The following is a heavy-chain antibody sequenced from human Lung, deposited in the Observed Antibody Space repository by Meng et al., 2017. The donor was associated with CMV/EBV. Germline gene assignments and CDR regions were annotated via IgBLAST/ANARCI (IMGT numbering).Heavy chain of an antibody. J-gene: IGHJ5*02. CDR3: ARSGTTAGNWFDP. CDR1: GYTFTSYD. CDR2: MNPNSGNT. D-gene: IGHD1-7*01. V-gene: IGHV1-8*01. Sequence: ASVXVSXXASGYTFTSYDINWVRQATGQGLEWMGWMNPNSGNTGYAQKFQGRVTMTRNTSISTVYMELSSLRSEDTAVYYCARSGTTAGNWFDPWGQGTLVTVSS.